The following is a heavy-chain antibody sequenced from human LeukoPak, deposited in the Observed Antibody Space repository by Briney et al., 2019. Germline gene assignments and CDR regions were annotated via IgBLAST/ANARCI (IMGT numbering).Heavy chain of an antibody. Sequence: SLRLSCAASGFTFSSHWMSWVRQAPGKGLEWVANIKQDGSEKYYADSVKGRFTISRDNAKNSLYLQMNSLRAEDTAVYYCATDIPNWFDPWGQGTLVTVSS. J-gene: IGHJ5*02. CDR1: GFTFSSHW. CDR2: IKQDGSEK. CDR3: ATDIPNWFDP. V-gene: IGHV3-7*01. D-gene: IGHD2-2*02.